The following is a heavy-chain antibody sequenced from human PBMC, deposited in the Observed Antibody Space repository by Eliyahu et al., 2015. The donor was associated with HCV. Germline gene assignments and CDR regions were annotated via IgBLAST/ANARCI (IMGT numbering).Heavy chain of an antibody. V-gene: IGHV4-59*01. CDR2: IHYSGST. CDR3: ASGGGGIAVTGTGGWFDP. J-gene: IGHJ5*02. Sequence: QVQLQESGPGLVKPSETLSLTCTVSGXSIXXYYWSWIRQPPGKGLEWIWYIHYSGSTNYNPSLKSRVTISVDTSKNQFSLNLTXVTAADTAMYYCASGGGGIAVTGTGGWFDPWGQGTLVTVSS. CDR1: GXSIXXYY. D-gene: IGHD6-19*01.